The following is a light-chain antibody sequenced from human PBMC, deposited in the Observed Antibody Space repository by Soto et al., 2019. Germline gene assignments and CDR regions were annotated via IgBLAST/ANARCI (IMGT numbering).Light chain of an antibody. Sequence: ERVMPQSPATLSVSPGERATISCRASETVSINLAWFQQKPGQAPRLLIYGASTWATGVPARLSGSGSVTDFTLTISSLQSEDFAVYYCQQYNNWPYTFGQGTKLYIK. CDR2: GAS. CDR1: ETVSIN. CDR3: QQYNNWPYT. V-gene: IGKV3-15*01. J-gene: IGKJ2*01.